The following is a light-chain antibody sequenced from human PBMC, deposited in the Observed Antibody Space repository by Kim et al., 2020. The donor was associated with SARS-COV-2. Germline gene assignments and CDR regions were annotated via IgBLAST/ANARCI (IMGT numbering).Light chain of an antibody. Sequence: PAERAALPCSTGRRVTRDYLAWYQQKPGQAPRLLLYSASVRATGIPARFSGSGSGTDFTLTISRLEPEDFAVYYCQYYFSSPLTFGGGTKVDIK. CDR3: QYYFSSPLT. V-gene: IGKV3-20*01. J-gene: IGKJ4*01. CDR1: RRVTRDY. CDR2: SAS.